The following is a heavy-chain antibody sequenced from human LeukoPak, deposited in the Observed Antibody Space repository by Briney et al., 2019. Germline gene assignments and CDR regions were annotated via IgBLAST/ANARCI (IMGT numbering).Heavy chain of an antibody. CDR3: ARPGGSLSYYYDSDGAFDI. CDR1: GYSFTSYW. Sequence: GESLKISRKGSGYSFTSYWIGWVRQMPGKGLEWMGIIYPGDSGTRYSPSFQGQVTISADKSISTAYLQWSSLKASDTAMYYCARPGGSLSYYYDSDGAFDIWGQGTMVTVSS. D-gene: IGHD3-22*01. J-gene: IGHJ3*02. V-gene: IGHV5-51*01. CDR2: IYPGDSGT.